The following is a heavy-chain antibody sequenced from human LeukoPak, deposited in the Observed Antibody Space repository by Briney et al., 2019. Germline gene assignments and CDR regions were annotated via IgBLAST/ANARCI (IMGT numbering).Heavy chain of an antibody. D-gene: IGHD6-19*01. CDR3: ARDSDPHSSGWEFDY. V-gene: IGHV1-69*04. CDR1: GGTFSSYA. Sequence: ASVKVSCKASGGTFSSYAISWVRQAPGQGLEWMGRIIPIFGIANYAQKFQGRVTITADKSTSTAYMELSSLRSEDTAVYYCARDSDPHSSGWEFDYWGQGTLVTVSS. CDR2: IIPIFGIA. J-gene: IGHJ4*02.